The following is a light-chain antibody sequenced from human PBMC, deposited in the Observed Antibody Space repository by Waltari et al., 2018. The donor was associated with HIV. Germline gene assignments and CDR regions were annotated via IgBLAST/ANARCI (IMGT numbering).Light chain of an antibody. J-gene: IGLJ1*01. V-gene: IGLV2-14*03. CDR3: SSYTSSSTYV. CDR2: DVS. CDR1: SSDVGGYKY. Sequence: QSALTQPASVSGSPGQSITISCTGTSSDVGGYKYVSWYQQHPGKAPKRMIYDVSNRPSGVSNRFAGSESGNTASLTISGLQAEDEADYYCSSYTSSSTYVFGTGTKVTVL.